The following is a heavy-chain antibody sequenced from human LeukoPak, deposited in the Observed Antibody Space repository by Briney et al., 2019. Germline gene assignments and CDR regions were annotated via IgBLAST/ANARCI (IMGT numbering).Heavy chain of an antibody. CDR2: IKSDGGT. J-gene: IGHJ1*01. D-gene: IGHD3-22*01. CDR1: GFTFSSYW. Sequence: GGSLRLSCAASGFTFSSYWMHWVRQAPGKGLVWVSRIKSDGGTNYADSVKGRFTISRDNAKNTVSLQMSSLRAEDTGVYYCARAPSEIGGYYPEYFRHWGQGTLVTVSS. CDR3: ARAPSEIGGYYPEYFRH. V-gene: IGHV3-74*01.